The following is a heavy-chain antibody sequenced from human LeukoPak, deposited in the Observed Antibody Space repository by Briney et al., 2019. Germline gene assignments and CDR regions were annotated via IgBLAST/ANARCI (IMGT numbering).Heavy chain of an antibody. Sequence: ASVKVSCKASGYTFTSYDINWVRQATGQGLEWMGWMNPNSGNTGYAQKFQGRVTITRNTSISTAYMELSSLRSEDTAVYYCARVGRIAAAGEFDYWGQGTLVTVSS. D-gene: IGHD6-13*01. CDR2: MNPNSGNT. CDR3: ARVGRIAAAGEFDY. V-gene: IGHV1-8*01. J-gene: IGHJ4*02. CDR1: GYTFTSYD.